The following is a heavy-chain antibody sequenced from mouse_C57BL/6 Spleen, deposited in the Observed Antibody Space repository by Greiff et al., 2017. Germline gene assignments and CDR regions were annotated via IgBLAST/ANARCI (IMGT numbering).Heavy chain of an antibody. CDR1: GYTFTDYY. V-gene: IGHV1-19*01. CDR2: INPYNGGT. J-gene: IGHJ1*03. Sequence: EVKLQESGPVLVKPGASVKMSCKASGYTFTDYYMNWVKQSHGKSLEWIGVINPYNGGTSYNQKFKGKATLTVDKSSSTAYMELNSLTSEDSAVYYCARSDYSNSGLGPYFDVWGTGTTVTVSS. D-gene: IGHD2-5*01. CDR3: ARSDYSNSGLGPYFDV.